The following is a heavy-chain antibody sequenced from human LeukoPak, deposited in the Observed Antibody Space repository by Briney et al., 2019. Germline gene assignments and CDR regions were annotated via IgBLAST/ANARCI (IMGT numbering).Heavy chain of an antibody. CDR1: GYTFSDYN. J-gene: IGHJ6*04. D-gene: IGHD3-10*01. V-gene: IGHV1-69-2*01. CDR3: TTDRVDRSFDV. Sequence: GASVKVSCEASGYTFSDYNIHWVQYAPGKGLEWMGRIDTEDGETIYAERFQGRVTITADTSTNTAYMELTSLRSDDTAVYYCTTDRVDRSFDVWGKGTAVSVSS. CDR2: IDTEDGET.